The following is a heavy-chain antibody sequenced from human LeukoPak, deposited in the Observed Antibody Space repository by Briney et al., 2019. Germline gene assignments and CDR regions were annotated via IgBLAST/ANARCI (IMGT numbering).Heavy chain of an antibody. J-gene: IGHJ6*03. CDR3: AKGGGYEAQYYYYYLDV. CDR1: GFTFTSYG. Sequence: PGGSLRLSCAASGFTFTSYGIHWVRQAPGKGLEWVAFIRYDGSNKYYADSVKGRFTTSRDNSKNTLYLQMKSLRAEDTAVYYCAKGGGYEAQYYYYYLDVWGKGTTVTISS. V-gene: IGHV3-30*02. CDR2: IRYDGSNK. D-gene: IGHD5-12*01.